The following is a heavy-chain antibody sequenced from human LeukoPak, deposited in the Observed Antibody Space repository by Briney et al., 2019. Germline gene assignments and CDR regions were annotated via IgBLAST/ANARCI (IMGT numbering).Heavy chain of an antibody. CDR2: ISGSGGST. J-gene: IGHJ4*02. D-gene: IGHD6-13*01. CDR3: AKGSSSWLYYFDY. CDR1: GFTVSSNY. Sequence: GGSLRLSCAASGFTVSSNYMSWVRKAPGKGLEWVSAISGSGGSTYYADSVKGRFPISRDNSKNTLHLQMNSLRAEDTAVYYCAKGSSSWLYYFDYWGQRTLVTVSS. V-gene: IGHV3-23*01.